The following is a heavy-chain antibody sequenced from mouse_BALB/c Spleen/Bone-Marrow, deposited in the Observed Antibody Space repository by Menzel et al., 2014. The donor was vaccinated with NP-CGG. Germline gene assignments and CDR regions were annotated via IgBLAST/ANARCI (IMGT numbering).Heavy chain of an antibody. CDR1: GFSLTGYG. Sequence: VQLVESGPGLVAPSQSLSITCTVSGFSLTGYGVSWVRQPPGKGPEWLGMIWGDGSTGYNSALKSRLSISKDNSKSQVFLKMNSLQTDDTARYYCARDSFLITRALDYWGQGTPVTVSS. V-gene: IGHV2-6-7*01. CDR2: IWGDGST. J-gene: IGHJ4*01. D-gene: IGHD2-4*01. CDR3: ARDSFLITRALDY.